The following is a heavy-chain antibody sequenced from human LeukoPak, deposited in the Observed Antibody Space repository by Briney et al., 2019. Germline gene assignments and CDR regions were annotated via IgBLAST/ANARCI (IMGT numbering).Heavy chain of an antibody. CDR2: IYYSGST. Sequence: PSETLSLTCTVSGGSISSSSYYWGWIRQPPGKGLEWIGSIYYSGSTYYNPSLKSRVTISVDTSKNQFSLKLSSVTAADTAVYYCARDSGQLVHDYWGQGTLVTVSS. V-gene: IGHV4-39*07. D-gene: IGHD6-6*01. J-gene: IGHJ4*02. CDR1: GGSISSSSYY. CDR3: ARDSGQLVHDY.